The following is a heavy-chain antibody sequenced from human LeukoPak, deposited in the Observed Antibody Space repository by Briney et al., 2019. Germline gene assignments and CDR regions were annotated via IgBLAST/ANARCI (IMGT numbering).Heavy chain of an antibody. CDR3: ARDGASGSYTNWFDP. CDR2: ISSSSSYI. CDR1: GFTFSSYS. D-gene: IGHD1-26*01. J-gene: IGHJ5*02. Sequence: GSLRLSCAASGFTFSSYSMNWVRQAPGKGLEWVSSISSSSSYIYYADSVRGRFAISRDNAKNSLYLQMNSLRAEDTAVYYCARDGASGSYTNWFDPWGQGTLVTVSS. V-gene: IGHV3-21*01.